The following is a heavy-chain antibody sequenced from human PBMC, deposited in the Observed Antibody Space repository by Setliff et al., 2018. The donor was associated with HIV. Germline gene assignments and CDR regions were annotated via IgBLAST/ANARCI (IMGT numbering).Heavy chain of an antibody. CDR1: GYSVSSRSYY. V-gene: IGHV4-39*01. J-gene: IGHJ4*02. D-gene: IGHD5-12*01. CDR3: ARVQVGGYNFSFDY. Sequence: SETLSLTCNVSGYSVSSRSYYWGWLRQSPGKGLEWIVSIYFNGITHDNPSLKSRVTTSVDTSKNQFSLKLSSVTAADTAVYYCARVQVGGYNFSFDYWRQGTLVTVSS. CDR2: IYFNGIT.